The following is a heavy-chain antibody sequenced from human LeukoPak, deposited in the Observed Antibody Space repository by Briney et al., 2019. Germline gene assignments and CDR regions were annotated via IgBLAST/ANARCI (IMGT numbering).Heavy chain of an antibody. V-gene: IGHV4-4*09. Sequence: GSLRLSCAASGFTFSSFGMSWVRQAPGKGLEWIGYISTSGSTNYNPSLKSRVSISLDTSKNRFSLNLNFVTAADTAVYYCASPRSGYRYTFDYWGQGALVTVSS. CDR1: GFTFSSFG. J-gene: IGHJ4*02. CDR2: ISTSGST. CDR3: ASPRSGYRYTFDY. D-gene: IGHD3-22*01.